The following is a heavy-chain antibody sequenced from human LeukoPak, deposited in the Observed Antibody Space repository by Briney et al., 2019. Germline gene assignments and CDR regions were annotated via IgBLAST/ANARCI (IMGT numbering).Heavy chain of an antibody. D-gene: IGHD6-19*01. CDR3: ARGAGAYNYYAMDV. J-gene: IGHJ6*02. CDR1: GFTVSSND. Sequence: GGSLRLSCAASGFTVSSNDMTWVRQAPGKGLEWVSVIYSGGSTFSVDSVKGRFTISRDNSKNTLYLQMNSLRAEDTALYYCARGAGAYNYYAMDVWGQGTTVTVSS. V-gene: IGHV3-66*01. CDR2: IYSGGST.